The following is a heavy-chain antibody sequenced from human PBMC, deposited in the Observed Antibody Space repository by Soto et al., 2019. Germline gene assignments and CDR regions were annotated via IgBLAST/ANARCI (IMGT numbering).Heavy chain of an antibody. D-gene: IGHD3-16*01. CDR1: GGSISSNSYY. Sequence: QLQLQESGPGLVKPSETLSLACTVSGGSISSNSYYWDWIRQPPGKGLEWIGSMYYSGGTYHNPSLQSRVTISVDTSKNQFSLHLSSVTAADTAVYYCARHAAYDSVWGKSDGSDYWGQGTLVTVSS. V-gene: IGHV4-39*01. CDR2: MYYSGGT. J-gene: IGHJ4*02. CDR3: ARHAAYDSVWGKSDGSDY.